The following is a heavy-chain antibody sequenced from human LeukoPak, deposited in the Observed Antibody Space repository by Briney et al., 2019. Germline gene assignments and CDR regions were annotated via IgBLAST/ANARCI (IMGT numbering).Heavy chain of an antibody. Sequence: QTGGSLRLSCATSGFTFSSYWMSWDRQAPGKGLEWVANIKQDGSEKYYVDSVKGRFTISRDNAENSLYLQMNSLRVEDTAVYYCARAGRVTWIQDYWGQGTLVTVSS. CDR2: IKQDGSEK. J-gene: IGHJ4*02. V-gene: IGHV3-7*01. D-gene: IGHD5-18*01. CDR3: ARAGRVTWIQDY. CDR1: GFTFSSYW.